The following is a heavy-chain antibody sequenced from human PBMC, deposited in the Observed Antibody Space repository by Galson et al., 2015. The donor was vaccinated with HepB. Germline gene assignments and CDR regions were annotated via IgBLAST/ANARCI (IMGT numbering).Heavy chain of an antibody. CDR1: GFTFSGSA. J-gene: IGHJ6*02. V-gene: IGHV3-73*01. CDR2: IRSKANSYAT. CDR3: TTGGLCSGGSCYPYYYYGMDV. Sequence: SLRLSCAASGFTFSGSAMHWVRQASGKGLEWVGRIRSKANSYATAYAASVKGRFTISRDDSKNTAYLQMNSLKTEDTAVYYCTTGGLCSGGSCYPYYYYGMDVWGQGTTVTVSS. D-gene: IGHD2-15*01.